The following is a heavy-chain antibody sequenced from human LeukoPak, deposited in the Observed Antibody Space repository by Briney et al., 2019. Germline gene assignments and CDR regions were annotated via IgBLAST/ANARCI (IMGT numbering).Heavy chain of an antibody. CDR1: GGSISSGSYY. V-gene: IGHV4-61*02. Sequence: SQTLSLTCTVSGGSISSGSYYWSWIRQPAGKGLEWIGRIYTSGSTNYNPSLKGRVTISVDTSKNQFSLKLSSVTAADTAVYYCARDLLAGYYYMDVWGKGTTVTVSS. CDR3: ARDLLAGYYYMDV. D-gene: IGHD3-10*01. J-gene: IGHJ6*03. CDR2: IYTSGST.